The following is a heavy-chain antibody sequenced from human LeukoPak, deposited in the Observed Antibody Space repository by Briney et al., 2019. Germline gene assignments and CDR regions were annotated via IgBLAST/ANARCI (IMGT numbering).Heavy chain of an antibody. J-gene: IGHJ1*01. Sequence: SETLSLTCTVSGGSLSSYYWSWIRQPPGKGLEWIGYIYYRGRTKYNPSLQSRVTISVGTSRNQFSLRLSSVTAADTAVYYCARQSDDLGYFQHWGQGTLVTVSS. CDR1: GGSLSSYY. CDR2: IYYRGRT. V-gene: IGHV4-59*08. CDR3: ARQSDDLGYFQH. D-gene: IGHD3-16*01.